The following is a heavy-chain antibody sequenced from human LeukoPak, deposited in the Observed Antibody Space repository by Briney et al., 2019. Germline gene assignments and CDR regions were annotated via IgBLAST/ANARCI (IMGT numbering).Heavy chain of an antibody. CDR1: GGSISSYY. CDR3: AGGVGATPYYFDY. V-gene: IGHV4-4*09. J-gene: IGHJ4*02. D-gene: IGHD1-26*01. CDR2: IYTSGST. Sequence: SGTLSLICTVSGGSISSYYWSWIRQPPGKGLEWIGYIYTSGSTNYNPSLKSRVTISVDTSKNQFSLKLSSVTAADTAVYYCAGGVGATPYYFDYWGQGTLVTVSS.